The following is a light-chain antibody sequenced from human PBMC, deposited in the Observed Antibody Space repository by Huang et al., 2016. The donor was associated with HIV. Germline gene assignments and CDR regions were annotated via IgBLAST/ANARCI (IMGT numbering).Light chain of an antibody. CDR2: DAF. CDR3: QQYHNLPYT. CDR1: QDIGNY. V-gene: IGKV1-33*01. J-gene: IGKJ2*01. Sequence: DIQMTQSPSSLSASVGDRVTITCQASQDIGNYLNWYRQKPGRAPELRIYDAFNLETGVPSRFSGSGAGADFTFTISSLQPEDSATYYCQQYHNLPYTFGQGTKLEIK.